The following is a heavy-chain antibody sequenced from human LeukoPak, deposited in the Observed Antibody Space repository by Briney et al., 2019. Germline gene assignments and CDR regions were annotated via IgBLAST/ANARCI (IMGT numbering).Heavy chain of an antibody. Sequence: PSETLSLTCTVSGGSISSGGYYWRWIRQHPGKGLEWIGYIYYSGSTYYNPSLKSRVTMSVDTSKNQFSLKLSSVTAADTAVYYCARVVNYGSGNRCFDYWGQGTLVTVSS. CDR2: IYYSGST. J-gene: IGHJ4*02. CDR1: GGSISSGGYY. D-gene: IGHD3-10*01. CDR3: ARVVNYGSGNRCFDY. V-gene: IGHV4-31*03.